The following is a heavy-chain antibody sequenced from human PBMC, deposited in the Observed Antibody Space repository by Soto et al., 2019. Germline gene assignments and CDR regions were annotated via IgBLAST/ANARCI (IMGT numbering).Heavy chain of an antibody. D-gene: IGHD6-19*01. CDR2: ISSSSSYI. CDR1: GFTFSSYS. CDR3: ARDGSVGSGWYENAFDI. V-gene: IGHV3-21*01. J-gene: IGHJ3*02. Sequence: GGSLRLSCAASGFTFSSYSMNWVRQAPGKGLEWVSSISSSSSYIYYADSVKGRFTISRDNAKNSLYLQMNSLRAEDTAVYYCARDGSVGSGWYENAFDIWGQGTMVTVSS.